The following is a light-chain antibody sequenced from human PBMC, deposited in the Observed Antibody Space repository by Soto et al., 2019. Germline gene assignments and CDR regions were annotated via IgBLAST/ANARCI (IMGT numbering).Light chain of an antibody. J-gene: IGLJ2*01. CDR1: SSDVGSYNL. V-gene: IGLV2-23*01. Sequence: QSALTQPASVSGSPGQSITISCTGTSSDVGSYNLVSWYQQHPGTAPTLMIYEDIERPSGVSNRFSGSKSGNTASLTISGLQTEDEADYYCCSYAGGTSVVFGGGTKLTVL. CDR2: EDI. CDR3: CSYAGGTSVV.